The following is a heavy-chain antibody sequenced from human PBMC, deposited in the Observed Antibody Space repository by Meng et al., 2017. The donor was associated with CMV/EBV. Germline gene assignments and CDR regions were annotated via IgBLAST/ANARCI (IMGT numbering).Heavy chain of an antibody. D-gene: IGHD2-2*02. CDR2: IYYSGST. Sequence: ESLKISCTVSGGSVSSGSYYWSWIRQPPGKGLEWIGYIYYSGSTNYNPSLKSRVTISVDTSKNQFSLKLSSVTAADTAVYYCAGELVVPAAIRDWYFDLWGRGTLVTVSS. V-gene: IGHV4-61*01. CDR3: AGELVVPAAIRDWYFDL. CDR1: GGSVSSGSYY. J-gene: IGHJ2*01.